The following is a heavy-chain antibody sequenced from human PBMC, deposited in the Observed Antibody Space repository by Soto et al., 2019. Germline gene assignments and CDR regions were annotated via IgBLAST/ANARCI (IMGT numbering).Heavy chain of an antibody. CDR3: ARDQAGYGRYCFDY. D-gene: IGHD6-19*01. CDR1: GGSISSGGYY. J-gene: IGHJ4*02. Sequence: QVQLQESGPGLVKPSQTLSLTCTVSGGSISSGGYYWGWIRQHPGKGLEWIGYLYYSGSTYYNPSLKSRVTVSVDRFKNQFSLKLSSVTAADTAVYYCARDQAGYGRYCFDYWGQGTLVTVSS. V-gene: IGHV4-31*03. CDR2: LYYSGST.